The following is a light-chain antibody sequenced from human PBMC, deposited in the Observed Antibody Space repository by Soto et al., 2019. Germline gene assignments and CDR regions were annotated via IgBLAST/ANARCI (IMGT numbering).Light chain of an antibody. J-gene: IGKJ1*01. Sequence: EMILTQSPDTLSLSPGERATLSCRASQTGDSQYLAWYQQRPGKAPRLLIRGGFIRAAGIPDRFSGSGSETDFTLTISRREPEDSAVYFCQHYGYHQWTVGQGTNVEIK. V-gene: IGKV3-20*01. CDR1: QTGDSQY. CDR2: GGF. CDR3: QHYGYHQWT.